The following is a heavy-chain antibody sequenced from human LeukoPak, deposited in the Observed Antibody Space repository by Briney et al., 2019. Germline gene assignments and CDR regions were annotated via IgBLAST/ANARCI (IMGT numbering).Heavy chain of an antibody. CDR1: GSIFTSYW. V-gene: IGHV5-51*01. CDR3: ARLSYSNNWFDP. D-gene: IGHD4-11*01. J-gene: IGHJ5*02. CDR2: IYPGDSDT. Sequence: PGASLQISCKGSGSIFTSYWIGWVRQLPGKGLEWMGIIYPGDSDTRYSPSFQGQVTISADKSISTAYLQWSSLKASDTAMYYCARLSYSNNWFDPWGQGTLVTVSS.